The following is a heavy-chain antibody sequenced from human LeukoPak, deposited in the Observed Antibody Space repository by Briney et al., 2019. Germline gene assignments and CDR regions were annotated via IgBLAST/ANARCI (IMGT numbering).Heavy chain of an antibody. CDR3: ARDKLRYFDWLSYWFDP. V-gene: IGHV3-33*01. Sequence: GGSLRLSCAASGFTFSSYGMHWVRQAPGKGLEWVAVIWYGGSNKYYADSVKGRFTISRDNSKNTLYLQMNSLRAEDTAVYYCARDKLRYFDWLSYWFDPWGQGTLVTVSS. CDR1: GFTFSSYG. CDR2: IWYGGSNK. D-gene: IGHD3-9*01. J-gene: IGHJ5*02.